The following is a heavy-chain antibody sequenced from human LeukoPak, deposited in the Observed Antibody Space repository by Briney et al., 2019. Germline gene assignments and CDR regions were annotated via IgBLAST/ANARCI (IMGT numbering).Heavy chain of an antibody. CDR1: GYTFTSYA. CDR2: INTNTGNP. J-gene: IGHJ4*02. Sequence: ASVKVSCKASGYTFTSYAMSWVRQAPGQGLEWMGWINTNTGNPTYAQGFTGRFVFSLDTSVSTAYLQISSLKAEDTAVYYCARDRDVLLWFGELLPLDYWGQGTLVTVSS. D-gene: IGHD3-10*01. V-gene: IGHV7-4-1*02. CDR3: ARDRDVLLWFGELLPLDY.